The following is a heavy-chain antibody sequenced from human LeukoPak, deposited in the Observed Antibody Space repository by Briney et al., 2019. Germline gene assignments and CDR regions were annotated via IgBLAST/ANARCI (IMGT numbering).Heavy chain of an antibody. V-gene: IGHV3-9*01. CDR1: GFTFDDYA. CDR2: ISWNSGSI. CDR3: AKDRGGYYGSYMDV. J-gene: IGHJ6*03. D-gene: IGHD3-3*01. Sequence: PGGSLRLSCAASGFTFDDYAMHWVRQAPGKGLEWVSGISWNSGSIDYADSVKGRFTISRDNAKNSLYLQMNSLRAEDTALYYCAKDRGGYYGSYMDVWGKGTTVTVSS.